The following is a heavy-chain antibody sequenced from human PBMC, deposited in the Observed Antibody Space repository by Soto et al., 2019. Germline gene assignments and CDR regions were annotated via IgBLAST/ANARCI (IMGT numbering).Heavy chain of an antibody. CDR3: ARVLHFDSSGYSV. CDR2: ISSSSDYI. V-gene: IGHV3-21*01. J-gene: IGHJ4*02. Sequence: GGSLRLSCVASGFTFSSYSMNWVRQAPGKGLEWVSSISSSSDYIFYADSLKGRLTISRDNAKNSLYLQMNSLRAEDTAMYYCARVLHFDSSGYSVWGQGTLVTVSS. CDR1: GFTFSSYS. D-gene: IGHD3-22*01.